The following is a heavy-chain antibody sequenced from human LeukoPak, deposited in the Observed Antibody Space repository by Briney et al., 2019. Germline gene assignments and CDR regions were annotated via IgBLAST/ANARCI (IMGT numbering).Heavy chain of an antibody. J-gene: IGHJ4*02. CDR1: GYSSDSYG. V-gene: IGHV1-18*01. CDR2: ISGNNGNT. Sequence: ASVKASCKASGYSSDSYGFTWVRQVPGQGLEWMGWISGNNGNTKYAQGFQDRVTMTTDPSTTTAYLEVRSLKSDDTAVYYCARDTDWNEWTLGRDYCDFWGQGSLVSVSS. D-gene: IGHD1-1*01. CDR3: ARDTDWNEWTLGRDYCDF.